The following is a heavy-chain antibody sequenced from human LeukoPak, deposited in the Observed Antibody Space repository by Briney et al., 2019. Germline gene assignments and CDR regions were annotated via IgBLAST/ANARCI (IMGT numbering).Heavy chain of an antibody. Sequence: PSETLSLTCTVSGGSISNYYWSWIRQPPGKGLEWIGYIYYSGSTNYNPSLKSRVTISVDTSKNQFSLKLSSVTAADTAVYYCARHRRYCSSTSCYTGDAFDIWGQGTMVTVSS. CDR3: ARHRRYCSSTSCYTGDAFDI. CDR2: IYYSGST. D-gene: IGHD2-2*02. J-gene: IGHJ3*02. V-gene: IGHV4-59*08. CDR1: GGSISNYY.